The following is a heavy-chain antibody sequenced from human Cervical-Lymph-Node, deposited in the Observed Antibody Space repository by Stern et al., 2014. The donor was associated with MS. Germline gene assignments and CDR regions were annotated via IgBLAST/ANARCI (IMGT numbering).Heavy chain of an antibody. CDR1: GGSVGSGSYD. CDR2: IYTTGST. J-gene: IGHJ4*02. Sequence: AQLLESGPGLVKPSQTLSLTCTVSGGSVGSGSYDWSWIRQPAGKGLEWIGRIYTTGSTYYNPSLKSRVSISIDTSKNQFSLKLTSVTAADTAVYYCARDKEDTNMAFRYFDNWGQGTLVTVSS. CDR3: ARDKEDTNMAFRYFDN. V-gene: IGHV4-61*02. D-gene: IGHD5-18*01.